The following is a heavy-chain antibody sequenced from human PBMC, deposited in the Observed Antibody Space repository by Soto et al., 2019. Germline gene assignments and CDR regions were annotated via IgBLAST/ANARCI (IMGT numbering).Heavy chain of an antibody. CDR1: GGTFSSYS. CDR2: IIPILGIA. D-gene: IGHD2-21*02. Sequence: SVKVSCKASGGTFSSYSIRWVRQAPGQGLEWMGRIIPILGIANYAQKFQGRVTITADKSTSTAYMELSSLRSEDTAVYYCARDSRWAKGYCGGDCYKNDAFYIWG. J-gene: IGHJ3*02. CDR3: ARDSRWAKGYCGGDCYKNDAFYI. V-gene: IGHV1-69*04.